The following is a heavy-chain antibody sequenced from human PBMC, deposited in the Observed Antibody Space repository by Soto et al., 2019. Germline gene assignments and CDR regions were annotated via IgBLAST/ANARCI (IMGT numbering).Heavy chain of an antibody. V-gene: IGHV3-30*18. CDR3: AKDRRWDYYDSSGPFDY. J-gene: IGHJ4*02. CDR2: ISYDGSNK. Sequence: GGSLRLSCAASGFTFSSYGMHWVRQAPGKGLEWVAVISYDGSNKYYADSVKGRFTVSRDNSKNTLYLQMNSLRAEDTAVYYCAKDRRWDYYDSSGPFDYWGQGTLVTVSS. D-gene: IGHD3-22*01. CDR1: GFTFSSYG.